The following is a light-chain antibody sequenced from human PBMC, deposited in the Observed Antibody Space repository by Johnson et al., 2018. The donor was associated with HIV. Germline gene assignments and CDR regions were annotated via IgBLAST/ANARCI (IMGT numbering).Light chain of an antibody. CDR1: SSNIGNNY. CDR3: GTWDSSLSAGV. J-gene: IGLJ1*01. Sequence: QSVLTQPPSVSAAPGQTVTISCSGSSSNIGNNYVSWYQQLPGTAPKLLIYDNNKRPSGIPDRFSGSKSGTSATLGITGLQTGDEADYHCGTWDSSLSAGVFGTGTKVTVL. V-gene: IGLV1-51*01. CDR2: DNN.